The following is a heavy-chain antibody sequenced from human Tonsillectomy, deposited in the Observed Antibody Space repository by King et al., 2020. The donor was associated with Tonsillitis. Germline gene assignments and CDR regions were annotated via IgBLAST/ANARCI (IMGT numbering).Heavy chain of an antibody. Sequence: VQLVESGAEVKKPGSSVKVSCKASGGTFSSYAISWVRQAPGQGLEWMGGIIPIFGTANYAQKFQGRVTIIADESTSTAYMELSSLRSEDTDVYYCARDGDCSSTSCYDYWGQGTLVTVSS. CDR1: GGTFSSYA. D-gene: IGHD2-2*03. J-gene: IGHJ4*02. CDR3: ARDGDCSSTSCYDY. V-gene: IGHV1-69*01. CDR2: IIPIFGTA.